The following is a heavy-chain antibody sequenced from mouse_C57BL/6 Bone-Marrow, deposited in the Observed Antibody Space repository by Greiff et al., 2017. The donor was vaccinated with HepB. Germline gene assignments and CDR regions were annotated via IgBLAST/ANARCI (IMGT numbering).Heavy chain of an antibody. D-gene: IGHD2-3*01. Sequence: QVQLQQSGAELVKPGASVKMSCKASGYTFTSYWITWVKQRPGQGLEWIGDIYPGSGSTNYNEKFKSKATLTVDTSCSTAYMQLSSLTSEDSAVYYCARADGYYDYWGQGTTLTVSS. CDR1: GYTFTSYW. CDR3: ARADGYYDY. CDR2: IYPGSGST. V-gene: IGHV1-55*01. J-gene: IGHJ2*01.